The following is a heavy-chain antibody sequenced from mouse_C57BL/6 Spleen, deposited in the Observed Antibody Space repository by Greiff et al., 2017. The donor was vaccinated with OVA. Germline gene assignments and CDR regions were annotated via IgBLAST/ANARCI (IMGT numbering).Heavy chain of an antibody. Sequence: EVKLEESGGGLVKPGGSLKLSCAASGFTFSDYGMHWVRQAPEKGLEWVAYISSGSSTIYYADTVKGRFTISRDNAKNTLFLQMTSLRSEDTAMYYCARGPFITTVVDWYFDVWGTGTTVTVSS. CDR2: ISSGSSTI. V-gene: IGHV5-17*01. CDR3: ARGPFITTVVDWYFDV. D-gene: IGHD1-1*01. J-gene: IGHJ1*03. CDR1: GFTFSDYG.